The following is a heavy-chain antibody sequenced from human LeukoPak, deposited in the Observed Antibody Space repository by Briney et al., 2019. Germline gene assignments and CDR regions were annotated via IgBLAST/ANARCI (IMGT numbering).Heavy chain of an antibody. CDR1: GFTFSSYA. J-gene: IGHJ4*02. CDR2: ISYDGSNK. D-gene: IGHD3-9*01. V-gene: IGHV3-30-3*01. Sequence: GGSLRLSCAASGFTFSSYAMHWVRQAPGKGLEWVAVISYDGSNKDYADSVKGRFTISRDNSKNTLYLQMNSLRAEDTAVYYCARSYDILTGYSHLDYWGQGTLVTVSS. CDR3: ARSYDILTGYSHLDY.